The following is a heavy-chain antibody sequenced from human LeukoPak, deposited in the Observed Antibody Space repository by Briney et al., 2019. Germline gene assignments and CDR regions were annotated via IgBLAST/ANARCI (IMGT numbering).Heavy chain of an antibody. D-gene: IGHD3-10*01. J-gene: IGHJ4*02. CDR1: GGTFSSYA. CDR3: ARGRVGLLWFGFFDY. Sequence: PGASVKVSCKASGGTFSSYAISWARQAPGQGLEWMGGIIPIFGTANYAQKFQGRVTITADESTSTAYMELSSLRSEDTAVYYCARGRVGLLWFGFFDYWGQGTLVTVSS. CDR2: IIPIFGTA. V-gene: IGHV1-69*13.